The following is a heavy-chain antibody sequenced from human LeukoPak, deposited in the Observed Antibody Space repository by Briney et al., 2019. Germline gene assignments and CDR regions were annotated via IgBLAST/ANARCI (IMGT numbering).Heavy chain of an antibody. CDR3: ARVGGTYYNGHLDY. V-gene: IGHV1-46*01. D-gene: IGHD1-26*01. Sequence: GASVKVSCKASGYTFTNYYIHWVRQAPGQGLGWMGVINPRGGSTTYAQKFQGRVTTRRDTATSTGPMELSSLRSEDTAVYYCARVGGTYYNGHLDYWGQGTLVTVSS. J-gene: IGHJ4*02. CDR2: INPRGGST. CDR1: GYTFTNYY.